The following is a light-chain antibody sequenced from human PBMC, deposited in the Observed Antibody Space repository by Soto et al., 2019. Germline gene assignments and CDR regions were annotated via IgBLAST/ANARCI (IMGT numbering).Light chain of an antibody. CDR2: DAS. Sequence: DIQMTQSPSTLSASVGDRVTITCRASQTISVLLALYQHKPGEAPKLMIADASRLESGVPSRFSGGGSGTEFTLTISRLQPDDVATYYCQHYISFPWTFGQGTKVDI. CDR1: QTISVL. CDR3: QHYISFPWT. J-gene: IGKJ1*01. V-gene: IGKV1-5*01.